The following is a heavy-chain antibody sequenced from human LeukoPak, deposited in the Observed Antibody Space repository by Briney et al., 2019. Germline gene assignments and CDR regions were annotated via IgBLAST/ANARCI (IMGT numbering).Heavy chain of an antibody. CDR2: ISSSSSYI. CDR3: ARDEPTAVDY. J-gene: IGHJ4*02. CDR1: GFTFSSYS. Sequence: PGGSLRLSCAASGFTFSSYSMNWVRQAPGKGLEWVSSISSSSSYIYYADSVKGRFTIFRDNAKNSLYLQMNSLRAEDTAVYYCARDEPTAVDYWGQGTLVTVSS. D-gene: IGHD4-17*01. V-gene: IGHV3-21*01.